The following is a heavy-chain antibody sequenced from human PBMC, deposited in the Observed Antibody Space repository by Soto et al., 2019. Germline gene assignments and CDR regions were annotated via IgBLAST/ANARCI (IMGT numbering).Heavy chain of an antibody. Sequence: QVQLVESGGGVVQPGGSLRLSCAPSGLIFSSYGMHWVRQAPGKGLEWVAVIRYDGSNKFYTDSVKGRFTISRDNSKNTLYLEMNSLRAEDTALYYCARVKQGRGGYDSPFDYWGQGTLVTVSS. V-gene: IGHV3-33*01. CDR1: GLIFSSYG. J-gene: IGHJ4*02. CDR2: IRYDGSNK. D-gene: IGHD5-12*01. CDR3: ARVKQGRGGYDSPFDY.